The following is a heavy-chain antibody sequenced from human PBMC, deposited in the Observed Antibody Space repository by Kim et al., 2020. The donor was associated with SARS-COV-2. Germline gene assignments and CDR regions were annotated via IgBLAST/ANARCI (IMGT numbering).Heavy chain of an antibody. Sequence: GGSLRLSCEASGFTFSNSAFSWVRQAPGKGLEWVSSTRVTGDTTVYTDSVKGRFTIFRDNFRNTLYLQMNSLEVEDTAIYYCAKEKAGYCGGETCSLGHESWGRGTLVTVSS. J-gene: IGHJ5*02. CDR1: GFTFSNSA. CDR2: TRVTGDTT. D-gene: IGHD2-21*01. CDR3: AKEKAGYCGGETCSLGHES. V-gene: IGHV3-23*01.